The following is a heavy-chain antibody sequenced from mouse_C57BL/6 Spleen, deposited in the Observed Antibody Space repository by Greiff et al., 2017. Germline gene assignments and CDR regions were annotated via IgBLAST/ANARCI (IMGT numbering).Heavy chain of an antibody. V-gene: IGHV1-39*01. Sequence: VQLQQSGPELVKPGASVKISCKASGYSFTDYNMNWVKQSNGKSLEWIGVINPNYGTTSYNQKFKGKATLTVDQSSSTAYMQLNSLTSEDSAVYYCAREGNYGSSLGWFAYWGQGTLVTVSA. CDR1: GYSFTDYN. J-gene: IGHJ3*01. CDR3: AREGNYGSSLGWFAY. CDR2: INPNYGTT. D-gene: IGHD1-1*01.